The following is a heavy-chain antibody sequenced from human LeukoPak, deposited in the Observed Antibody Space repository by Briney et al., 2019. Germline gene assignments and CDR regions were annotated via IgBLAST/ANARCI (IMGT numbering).Heavy chain of an antibody. D-gene: IGHD6-13*01. V-gene: IGHV3-33*06. CDR3: AKERGYQSYYNYMDV. CDR2: IWFAGSDK. J-gene: IGHJ6*03. CDR1: GFTFSGYV. Sequence: GRSLRLSCEASGFTFSGYVMHWVRQAPGKGLEWVALIWFAGSDKYYADSVKGRFTISRDNSKNTLYLQMNSLRAEDTAVYYCAKERGYQSYYNYMDVWGKGTTVTVSS.